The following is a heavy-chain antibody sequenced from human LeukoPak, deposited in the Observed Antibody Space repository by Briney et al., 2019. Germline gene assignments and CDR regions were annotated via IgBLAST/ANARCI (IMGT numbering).Heavy chain of an antibody. V-gene: IGHV3-23*01. CDR2: ISGSGGST. J-gene: IGHJ4*02. D-gene: IGHD4/OR15-4a*01. Sequence: SGGSLRLSCAASGFTFSSYGMSWVRQAPGKGLEWVSAISGSGGSTYYADSVKGRFTISRDTSKNTLYLQMNSLRAEDTAVYYCARRAGAYSHPYDYWGQGTLVTVSS. CDR1: GFTFSSYG. CDR3: ARRAGAYSHPYDY.